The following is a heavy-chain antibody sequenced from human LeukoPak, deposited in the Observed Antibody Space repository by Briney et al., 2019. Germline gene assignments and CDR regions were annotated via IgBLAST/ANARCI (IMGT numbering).Heavy chain of an antibody. CDR2: ISSSSSYI. V-gene: IGHV3-21*01. Sequence: GGSLRLSCAASGFTFSSYSMNWVRQAPGKGLEWVSSISSSSSYIYYADSVKGRFTISRDNAKNSLYLQMSSLRGEDTAVYYCARDRGGGDYVQADRGYYGMDVWGQGTTVTVSS. J-gene: IGHJ6*02. D-gene: IGHD4-17*01. CDR1: GFTFSSYS. CDR3: ARDRGGGDYVQADRGYYGMDV.